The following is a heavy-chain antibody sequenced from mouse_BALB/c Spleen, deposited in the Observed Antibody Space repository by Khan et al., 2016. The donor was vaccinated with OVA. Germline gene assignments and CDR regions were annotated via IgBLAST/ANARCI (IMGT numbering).Heavy chain of an antibody. Sequence: EVQLQESGPGLVKPSQSLSLTCTVTGYSITSDYAWNWIRQFPGNKLEWMGYISYSGSTTYNPSLKSRFFITRDTSKNQFFLQLNSVTTEDTATYYCAELGRGYFDYWGQGTTLTVSS. CDR1: GYSITSDYA. CDR3: AELGRGYFDY. CDR2: ISYSGST. V-gene: IGHV3-2*02. D-gene: IGHD4-1*01. J-gene: IGHJ2*01.